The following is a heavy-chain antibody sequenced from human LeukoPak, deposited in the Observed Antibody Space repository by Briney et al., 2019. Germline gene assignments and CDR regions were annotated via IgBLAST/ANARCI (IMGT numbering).Heavy chain of an antibody. J-gene: IGHJ3*02. D-gene: IGHD2-15*01. CDR3: ARDPVEYCSGGSCFKDAFDI. CDR1: GFTFSSYA. Sequence: PGGSLRLSCAASGFTFSSYAMSWVRQAPGKGLEWVSVIYSGGSTYYADSVKGRFTISRDNSKNTLYLQMNSLRAEDTAVYYCARDPVEYCSGGSCFKDAFDIWGQGTMVTVSS. V-gene: IGHV3-53*01. CDR2: IYSGGST.